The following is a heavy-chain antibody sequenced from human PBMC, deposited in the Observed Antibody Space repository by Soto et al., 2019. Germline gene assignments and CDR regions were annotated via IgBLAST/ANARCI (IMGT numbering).Heavy chain of an antibody. CDR3: ARWYSSGWYGWLDP. CDR2: MYYSGST. Sequence: QVQLQESGPGLVKPSETLTLTCSVSGGSISSNYWSWIRQPPGKGLEWIGYMYYSGSTTYNPSLKRRVTISADTSKKQFSLKLSSVTAADTAVYYCARWYSSGWYGWLDPWGQGTLVTVSS. J-gene: IGHJ5*02. CDR1: GGSISSNY. D-gene: IGHD6-19*01. V-gene: IGHV4-59*01.